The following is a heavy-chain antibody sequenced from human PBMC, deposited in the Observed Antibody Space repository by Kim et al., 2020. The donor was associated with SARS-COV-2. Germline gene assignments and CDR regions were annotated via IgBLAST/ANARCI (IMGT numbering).Heavy chain of an antibody. Sequence: SETLSLTCTVSGGSISSSSYYWGWIRQPPGKGLEWIGSICYSGSTYYNPSLKSRITISVDTSKNQFSLKLSSVTAADTAVYYCDAYYYDSSGYYFPYYWGQGTLVTVSS. CDR2: ICYSGST. CDR1: GGSISSSSYY. V-gene: IGHV4-39*01. D-gene: IGHD3-22*01. CDR3: DAYYYDSSGYYFPYY. J-gene: IGHJ4*02.